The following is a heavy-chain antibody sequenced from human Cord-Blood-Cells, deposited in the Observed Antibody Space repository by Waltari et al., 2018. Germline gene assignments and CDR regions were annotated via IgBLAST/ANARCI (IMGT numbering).Heavy chain of an antibody. CDR3: ARGGDFDY. V-gene: IGHV3-7*01. J-gene: IGHJ4*02. CDR2: IKQDGSEK. CDR1: GFPFSSYW. Sequence: EVQLVESGGGLVQPGGSLRLSCAASGFPFSSYWMSWVRQAPGKGLEWVANIKQDGSEKYYVDSVKGRFTISRDNAKNSLYLQMNSLRAEDTAVYYCARGGDFDYWGQGTLVTVSS.